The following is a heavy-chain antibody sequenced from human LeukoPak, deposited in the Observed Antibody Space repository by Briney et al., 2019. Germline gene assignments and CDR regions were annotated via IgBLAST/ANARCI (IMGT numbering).Heavy chain of an antibody. J-gene: IGHJ4*02. CDR3: ATRPGKYYSSPTYEYYFDY. V-gene: IGHV3-48*01. CDR1: GFTFSSYS. D-gene: IGHD3-10*01. CDR2: ISSSSSTI. Sequence: GGSLRLSCAASGFTFSSYSMNWVRQAPGKGLEWVSYISSSSSTIYYADSVKGRFTISRDNAKNSLYLQMNSLRAEDTAVYYCATRPGKYYSSPTYEYYFDYWGQGTLVTVSS.